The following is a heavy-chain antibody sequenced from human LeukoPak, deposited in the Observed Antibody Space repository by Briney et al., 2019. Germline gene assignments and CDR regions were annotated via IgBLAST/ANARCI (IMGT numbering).Heavy chain of an antibody. Sequence: GGSLRLSCEASGFTFSSYGMSWVRQAPGKGLQWVSAITGGGGTTYYADSVKGRFTISRDNSKNMLYLQMNSLRAEDTAVYYCAKMQGYFDYWGQGTLVPVSS. V-gene: IGHV3-23*01. CDR1: GFTFSSYG. CDR3: AKMQGYFDY. CDR2: ITGGGGTT. J-gene: IGHJ4*02.